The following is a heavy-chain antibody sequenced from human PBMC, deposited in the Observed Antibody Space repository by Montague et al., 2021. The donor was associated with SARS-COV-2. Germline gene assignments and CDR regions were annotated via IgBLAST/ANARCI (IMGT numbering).Heavy chain of an antibody. D-gene: IGHD5-18*01. CDR1: GGSFSGYY. V-gene: IGHV4-34*01. CDR2: INHSGST. Sequence: SETLSLTCVVYGGSFSGYYWSWIRQPPGKGLEWIGEINHSGSTNYNPSLKSRVTISVDTSKKQFSLRLNFVAAADTAVYYCARGGGYSYGALDYWGQGTPVTVSS. J-gene: IGHJ4*02. CDR3: ARGGGYSYGALDY.